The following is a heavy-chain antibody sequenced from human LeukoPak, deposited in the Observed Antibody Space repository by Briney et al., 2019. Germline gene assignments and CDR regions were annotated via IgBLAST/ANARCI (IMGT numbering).Heavy chain of an antibody. CDR1: GYTFTDYY. D-gene: IGHD6-19*01. CDR3: AREPVAGYYYYGMDV. V-gene: IGHV1-2*04. Sequence: ASVKASCKASGYTFTDYYMHWVRQAPGQGLEWMGWINPNSGGTNYAQKFQGWVTMTRDTSISTAYMELTRLTSDDTAVYYCAREPVAGYYYYGMDVWGQGTTVSVSS. J-gene: IGHJ6*02. CDR2: INPNSGGT.